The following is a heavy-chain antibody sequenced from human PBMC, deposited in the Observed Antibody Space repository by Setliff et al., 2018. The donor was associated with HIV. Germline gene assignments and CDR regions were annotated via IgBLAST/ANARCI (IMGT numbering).Heavy chain of an antibody. CDR3: SRVHSPLYYDILTGYLDY. Sequence: GSLRLSCAASGFTFSNAWMSWVRQAPGKGLEWVGRIKSKTYGGTTEYAASVKGRFTISRDDSKSSAYLLMNSLKTEDTAVYYCSRVHSPLYYDILTGYLDYWGQGTLVTVSS. V-gene: IGHV3-15*01. J-gene: IGHJ4*02. D-gene: IGHD3-9*01. CDR2: IKSKTYGGTT. CDR1: GFTFSNAW.